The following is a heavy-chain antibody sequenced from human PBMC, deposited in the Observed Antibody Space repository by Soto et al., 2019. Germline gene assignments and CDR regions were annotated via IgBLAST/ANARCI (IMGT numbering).Heavy chain of an antibody. D-gene: IGHD6-6*01. CDR2: IYPGESDT. Sequence: GESLKISCKGSGYSFTSYWIGWVRQMPGKGLEWMGIIYPGESDTRYSPSFQGQVTISADKSISTAYLQWSSLKASDSAMYYCARRRSSSSSGADSFDIWGQGTMLTVSS. J-gene: IGHJ3*02. CDR3: ARRRSSSSSGADSFDI. V-gene: IGHV5-51*01. CDR1: GYSFTSYW.